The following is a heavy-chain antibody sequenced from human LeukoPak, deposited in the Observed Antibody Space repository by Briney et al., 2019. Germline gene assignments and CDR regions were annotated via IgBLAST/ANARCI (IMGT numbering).Heavy chain of an antibody. CDR1: GFSFNTYE. D-gene: IGHD1-26*01. V-gene: IGHV3-48*03. J-gene: IGHJ4*02. CDR2: ISNGGGTI. CDR3: AGGPQFTGSFPF. Sequence: GESLRLSCAASGFSFNTYEFTWVRQAPGMGLEWLSYISNGGGTITYADSVKGRFTISRDSAENALYLQMNNLGVDDTAVYFCAGGPQFTGSFPFWGQGTLVAVSS.